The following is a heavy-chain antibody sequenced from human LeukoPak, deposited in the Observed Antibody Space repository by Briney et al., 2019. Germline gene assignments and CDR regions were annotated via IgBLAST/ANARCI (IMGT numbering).Heavy chain of an antibody. Sequence: SQTLSLTCTVSRGSISSAGYYWSWIRQPAGKGLEWIGRVYTSGRTNYIPSLKSRVTISLDTSNKQFSLKLSSVTAADTAVYYCARVSDSIDYWGQGTLVTVSS. D-gene: IGHD3-22*01. J-gene: IGHJ4*02. CDR3: ARVSDSIDY. CDR1: RGSISSAGYY. V-gene: IGHV4-61*02. CDR2: VYTSGRT.